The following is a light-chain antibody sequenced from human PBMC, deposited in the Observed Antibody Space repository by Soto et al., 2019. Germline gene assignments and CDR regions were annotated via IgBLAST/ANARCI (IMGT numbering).Light chain of an antibody. Sequence: QSVLTQPPSASGSPGQSVTISCSGATSNVGGYNYVSWYQQHPAKGPKLMIYEVSKRPSGVPDRFSDSKSGSTASLTVSGLQAEDEAGCYCSSYSSSSTLVVFGGGTKLTVL. V-gene: IGLV2-8*01. CDR2: EVS. CDR1: TSNVGGYNY. CDR3: SSYSSSSTLVV. J-gene: IGLJ2*01.